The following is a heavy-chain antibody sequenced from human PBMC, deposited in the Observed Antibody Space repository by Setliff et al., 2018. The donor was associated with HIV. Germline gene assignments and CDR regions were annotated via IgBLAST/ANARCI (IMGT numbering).Heavy chain of an antibody. V-gene: IGHV4-30-4*08. CDR2: IHYSGFT. D-gene: IGHD3-10*01. CDR3: ARYYYGSQTMLDY. Sequence: TSETLSLTCTVSGGSIASGDYYWNWIRQPPGKGLEWIGYIHYSGFTYYKPSLKSRVTISVDTSKNQFSLKLSSVTAADTAVYYCARYYYGSQTMLDYWGQGTLVTVSS. CDR1: GGSIASGDYY. J-gene: IGHJ4*02.